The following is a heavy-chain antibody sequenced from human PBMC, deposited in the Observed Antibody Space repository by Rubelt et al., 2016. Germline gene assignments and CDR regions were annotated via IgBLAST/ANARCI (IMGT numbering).Heavy chain of an antibody. CDR1: GYTLTTLA. CDR3: ARGHYGA. Sequence: QVQLVQSGSELKKPGASVKISCKASGYTLTTLAMNWVRQAPGHGLEWRGWINANTGDPTYAQGFTGRFFFALDTSVNTAYLQISSLQPEDTAVYFCARGHYGAWGQGTLVTVSS. J-gene: IGHJ5*02. D-gene: IGHD4/OR15-4a*01. CDR2: INANTGDP. V-gene: IGHV7-4-1*02.